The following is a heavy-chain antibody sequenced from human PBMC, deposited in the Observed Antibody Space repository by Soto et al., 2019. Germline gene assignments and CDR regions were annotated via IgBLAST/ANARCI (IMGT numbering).Heavy chain of an antibody. CDR3: ARDQLSVVVVAAANFDY. V-gene: IGHV3-48*02. CDR2: ISSSSSTI. CDR1: GFTFSSYS. Sequence: EVQLVESGGGLVQPGGSLRLSCAASGFTFSSYSMNWVRQAPGKGLEWVSYISSSSSTIYYADSVKGRFTISRDNAKNSLYLQMNSLRDEDTAVYYCARDQLSVVVVAAANFDYWGQGTLVTVSS. D-gene: IGHD2-15*01. J-gene: IGHJ4*02.